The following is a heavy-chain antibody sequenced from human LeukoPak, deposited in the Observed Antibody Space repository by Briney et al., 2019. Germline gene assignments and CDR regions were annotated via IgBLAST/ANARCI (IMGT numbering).Heavy chain of an antibody. J-gene: IGHJ4*02. V-gene: IGHV3-23*01. Sequence: PGGSLRLSCAASGFTFSSYAMSWVRQAPGKGLEWVSAISGSGGSTYYADSVKGRFTISRDNSKNTLYLQMNSLKAEDTAVYYCAKDVYQYRSSGRGYWGQGTLVTVSS. CDR3: AKDVYQYRSSGRGY. D-gene: IGHD3-22*01. CDR2: ISGSGGST. CDR1: GFTFSSYA.